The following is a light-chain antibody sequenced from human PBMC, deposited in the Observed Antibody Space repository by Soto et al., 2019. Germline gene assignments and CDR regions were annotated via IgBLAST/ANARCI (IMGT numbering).Light chain of an antibody. J-gene: IGLJ2*01. CDR2: DVS. Sequence: QSALTQPASVSGSPGQSITISCTGTSSDVGGYNYVSWYQQHPGKAPKLMIYDVSNRPSGVSNRFSGSKSGNTASLTISGHQAEDEADYYCSSYTSSYVVFGGGTKLTVL. CDR1: SSDVGGYNY. CDR3: SSYTSSYVV. V-gene: IGLV2-14*01.